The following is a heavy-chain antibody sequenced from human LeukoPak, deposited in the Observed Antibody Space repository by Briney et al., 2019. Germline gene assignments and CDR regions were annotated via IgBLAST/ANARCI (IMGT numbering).Heavy chain of an antibody. CDR3: AGDLHSYGY. D-gene: IGHD5-18*01. V-gene: IGHV3-48*01. CDR2: ISSSSSTI. J-gene: IGHJ4*02. Sequence: PGGSLRLSCAASGFTFSSYSMNWVRQAPGKGLEWVSYISSSSSTIYYADSVKGRFPISRDNAKNSLYLQMNSLRAEDTAVYYCAGDLHSYGYWGQGTLVTVSS. CDR1: GFTFSSYS.